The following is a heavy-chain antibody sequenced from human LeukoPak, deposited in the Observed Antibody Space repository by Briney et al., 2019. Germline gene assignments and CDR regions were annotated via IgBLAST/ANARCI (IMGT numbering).Heavy chain of an antibody. CDR3: ARVGSSSSLDY. D-gene: IGHD6-6*01. CDR1: GGTFSSYA. J-gene: IGHJ4*02. Sequence: GASVKVSCKASGGTFSSYAISWVRQAPGQGLEWMGRIIPILGIANYAQKFQGRATITADKSTSTAYMELSSLRSEDTAVYYCARVGSSSSLDYWGQGTLVTVSS. V-gene: IGHV1-69*04. CDR2: IIPILGIA.